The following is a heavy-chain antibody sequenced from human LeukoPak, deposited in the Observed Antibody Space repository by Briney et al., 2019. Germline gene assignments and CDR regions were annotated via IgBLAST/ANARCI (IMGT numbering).Heavy chain of an antibody. J-gene: IGHJ4*02. CDR3: ARDRLGSFYYFDY. CDR2: VYYSGST. Sequence: SETLSLTCTVSGGSVNNYYWGWIRQPPGMGLDWIGIVYYSGSTYYNPSLKSRVTISVDTSKNQFSLRLTSVTAADTAVYYCARDRLGSFYYFDYWGQGTLVTVSS. D-gene: IGHD6-13*01. CDR1: GGSVNNYY. V-gene: IGHV4-39*07.